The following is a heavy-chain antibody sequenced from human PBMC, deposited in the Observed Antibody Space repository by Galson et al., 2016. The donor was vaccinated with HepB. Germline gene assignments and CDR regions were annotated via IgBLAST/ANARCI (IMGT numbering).Heavy chain of an antibody. CDR2: FSSDRH. CDR1: GFTFSRYW. V-gene: IGHV3-21*01. D-gene: IGHD1-26*01. Sequence: SLRLSCAASGFTFSRYWMNWVRQAPGKGLEWVSSFSSDRHYYADSVRGRFTISRDNAKNSLFLQMTGLRAEDTALYYCAREEGSESFYAADFWGQGTLVTVSS. J-gene: IGHJ4*02. CDR3: AREEGSESFYAADF.